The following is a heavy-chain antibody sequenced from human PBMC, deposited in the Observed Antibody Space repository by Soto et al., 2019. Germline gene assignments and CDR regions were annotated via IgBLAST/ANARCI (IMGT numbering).Heavy chain of an antibody. J-gene: IGHJ4*02. V-gene: IGHV3-21*01. CDR1: GFTFRTYT. CDR2: ISGSSSYI. D-gene: IGHD3-10*01. Sequence: EVQLVESGGGLVRAGGSLRLSCAASGFTFRTYTMNWVRQAPGKGLEWVSTISGSSSYIYYADSLKGRFTVSRDNARNSLFLQMNSLRAEDRALYFCARDSGVNWHYVSTLAGELDYWGQGALVIVSS. CDR3: ARDSGVNWHYVSTLAGELDY.